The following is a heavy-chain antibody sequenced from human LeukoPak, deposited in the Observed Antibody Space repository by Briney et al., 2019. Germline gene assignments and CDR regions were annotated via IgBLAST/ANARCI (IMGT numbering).Heavy chain of an antibody. CDR1: GYSISSGYY. D-gene: IGHD2-15*01. CDR3: ASLLH. J-gene: IGHJ4*02. V-gene: IGHV4-38-2*02. CDR2: IYHSGST. Sequence: PSETLSLTCTVSGYSISSGYYWGWIRQPPGKGLEWIGSIYHSGSTYYNPSLKSRVTISVDTSKNQFSLKLSSVTAADTAVYYCASLLHWGQGTLVTVSS.